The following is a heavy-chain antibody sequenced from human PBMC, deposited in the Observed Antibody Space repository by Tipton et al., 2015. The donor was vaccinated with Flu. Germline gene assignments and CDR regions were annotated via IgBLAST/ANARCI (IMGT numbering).Heavy chain of an antibody. Sequence: QMQLVQSGAEVKKPGASVKVSCKASGYTFTGYYMHWVRQAPGQGLEWMGRINPNSGGTNYAQKFQGRVTMTRDTSISTAYMELSRLRSDDPAVYYCATLYNWNDPSLDYWGQGTLVTVSS. CDR3: ATLYNWNDPSLDY. J-gene: IGHJ4*02. CDR2: INPNSGGT. CDR1: GYTFTGYY. V-gene: IGHV1-2*06. D-gene: IGHD1-20*01.